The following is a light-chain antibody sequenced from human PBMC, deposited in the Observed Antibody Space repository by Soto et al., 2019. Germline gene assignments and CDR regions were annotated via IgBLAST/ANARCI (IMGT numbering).Light chain of an antibody. J-gene: IGKJ4*01. CDR2: SVS. V-gene: IGKV3-20*01. CDR3: HQYGSSPLT. Sequence: EIVLTQSPGTLSLSPGETATLSCRPSETVDTSSLVWYQQKPGLAPSLLIYSVSRRATGIPDRFSASGSATDFTLTITRLEPEDFSVYYCHQYGSSPLTFGGGTKVDIK. CDR1: ETVDTSS.